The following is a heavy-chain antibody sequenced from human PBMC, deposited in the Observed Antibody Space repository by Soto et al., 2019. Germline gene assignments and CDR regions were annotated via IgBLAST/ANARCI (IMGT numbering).Heavy chain of an antibody. D-gene: IGHD3-3*02. J-gene: IGHJ4*02. CDR1: GYPISSGYY. V-gene: IGHV4-38-2*02. CDR3: ARADGYTFLYYFDY. CDR2: MYYSGTT. Sequence: SETLSLTCYVSGYPISSGYYWGWIRQPPGKGLEWIGSMYYSGTTLYSPSVRNRVTISLDKSKNRFSLQLSSVTAADTAIYYCARADGYTFLYYFDYWGQGALVTVS.